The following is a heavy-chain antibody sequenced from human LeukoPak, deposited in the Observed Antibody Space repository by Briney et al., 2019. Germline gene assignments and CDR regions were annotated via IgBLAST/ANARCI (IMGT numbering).Heavy chain of an antibody. J-gene: IGHJ4*02. CDR3: AREVRYCSGGSCKLRVY. V-gene: IGHV4-59*12. CDR2: IYYGGST. CDR1: GGSISSYY. D-gene: IGHD2-15*01. Sequence: SETLSLTCTVSGGSISSYYWSWIRQPPGKGLEWIGYIYYGGSTNYNPSLKSRVTISVDTSKNQFSLKLSSVTAADTAVYYCAREVRYCSGGSCKLRVYWGQGTLVTVSS.